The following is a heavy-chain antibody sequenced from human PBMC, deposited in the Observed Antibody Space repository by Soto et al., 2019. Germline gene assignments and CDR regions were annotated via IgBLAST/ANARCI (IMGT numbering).Heavy chain of an antibody. CDR3: ARDWMSLVDIVATPFDY. D-gene: IGHD5-12*01. CDR2: INPSGGST. Sequence: QVQLVQSGAEVKKPGASVKVSCKASGYTFTSYYMHWVRQAPGQGLEWMGIINPSGGSTSYAQKFQGRVTMTRDTSTRKVYMELSSLRSEDTAVYYCARDWMSLVDIVATPFDYWGQGTLVTVSS. CDR1: GYTFTSYY. V-gene: IGHV1-46*01. J-gene: IGHJ4*02.